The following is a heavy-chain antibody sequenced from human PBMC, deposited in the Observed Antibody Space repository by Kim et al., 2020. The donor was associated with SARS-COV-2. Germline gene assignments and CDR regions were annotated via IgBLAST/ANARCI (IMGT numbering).Heavy chain of an antibody. Sequence: ASVKVSCKASGYTFTDYGFSWVRQAPGQGLEWMDWIDSDNGNTNYAQNLQGRVTMTADTSTSTAYMELMSLRSDDTAMYYCVRGHYGKIVGEYWGQGTLVTVSS. J-gene: IGHJ4*02. CDR3: VRGHYGKIVGEY. V-gene: IGHV1-18*01. D-gene: IGHD1-26*01. CDR1: GYTFTDYG. CDR2: IDSDNGNT.